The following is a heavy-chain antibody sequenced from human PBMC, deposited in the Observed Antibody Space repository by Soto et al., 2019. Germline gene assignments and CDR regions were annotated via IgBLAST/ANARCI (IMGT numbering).Heavy chain of an antibody. V-gene: IGHV4-31*03. CDR2: VHYSGSI. CDR1: GVSINNGNDY. Sequence: QVQLQESGPGLVKPSGTLSLTCTVSGVSINNGNDYWTWIRQHPGKGLEWIGHVHYSGSIHYNPSLQSRVTMSVDTSKNQVSLELSSATVADTAVYYXVRGTDLXKCGFWGQGTLVTVSS. J-gene: IGHJ4*02. CDR3: VRGTDLXKCGF.